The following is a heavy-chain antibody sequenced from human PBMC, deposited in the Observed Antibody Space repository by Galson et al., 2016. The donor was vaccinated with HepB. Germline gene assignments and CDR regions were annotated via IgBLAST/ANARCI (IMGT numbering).Heavy chain of an antibody. D-gene: IGHD2-8*01. V-gene: IGHV3-53*01. J-gene: IGHJ3*01. CDR2: SYSGGRT. CDR3: AREGCVNGVCHLDDFDV. Sequence: SLRLSCAASGFSVSNNDASWVRQAPGKGLEWVSVSYSGGRTCYADSVKGRFTVSRDDSKNTLYLQMNSLRVEDTAVYYCAREGCVNGVCHLDDFDVWGQGTMVTVSS. CDR1: GFSVSNND.